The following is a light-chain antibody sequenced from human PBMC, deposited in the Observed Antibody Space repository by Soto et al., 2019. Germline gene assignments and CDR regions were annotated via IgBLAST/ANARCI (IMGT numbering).Light chain of an antibody. CDR2: EVS. CDR1: SSDVGGYNY. CDR3: SSYTSSSTYV. V-gene: IGLV2-14*01. Sequence: QSALTQPASLSGSPGQSITISCTGTSSDVGGYNYVSWYQQHPGKAPKLMIYEVSNRPSGVSHRFSGSKSGNTASLTISGLQAEDEADYYCSSYTSSSTYVFGTGTKVTV. J-gene: IGLJ1*01.